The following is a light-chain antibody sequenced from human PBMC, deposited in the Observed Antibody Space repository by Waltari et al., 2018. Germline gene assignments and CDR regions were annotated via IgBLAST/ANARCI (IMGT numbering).Light chain of an antibody. CDR2: ASS. J-gene: IGKJ4*01. CDR3: QQLNSYPPT. CDR1: QGISSF. V-gene: IGKV1-9*01. Sequence: QLTQSPSSLSASVGDRVSITCRASQGISSFLAWYQQKAGKAHQLLIYASSTLQSGVPSRFSGSGSGTDFTLNISSLQPEDFATYYCQQLNSYPPTFGGGTKVEIK.